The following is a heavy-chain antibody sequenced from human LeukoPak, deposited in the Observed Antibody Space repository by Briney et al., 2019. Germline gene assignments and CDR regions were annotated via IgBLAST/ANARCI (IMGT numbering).Heavy chain of an antibody. Sequence: PGGSLRLSCAASGFTFISYWMSWVRQAPGKGLEWVANIKQDGSEKYYVDSVKGRFTISRDNAKNSLYLQMNSLRAEDTAVYYCARDRTYDSSGYSDYWGQGTLVTVSS. J-gene: IGHJ4*02. CDR3: ARDRTYDSSGYSDY. V-gene: IGHV3-7*01. CDR1: GFTFISYW. CDR2: IKQDGSEK. D-gene: IGHD3-22*01.